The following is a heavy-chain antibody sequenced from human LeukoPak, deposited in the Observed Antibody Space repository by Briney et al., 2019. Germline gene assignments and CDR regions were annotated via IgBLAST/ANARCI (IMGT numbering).Heavy chain of an antibody. J-gene: IGHJ6*02. V-gene: IGHV1-18*01. CDR2: ITAYNGNT. CDR3: ARDPMQDCSSTSCYYYYYYYGMDV. Sequence: GASVKVSCKTSGYTXTSYGISGVRQAPGQGLEWMGWITAYNGNTNYAQKFQGRVTMTTDTSTNTAYMELRSLRSDDTAVYYCARDPMQDCSSTSCYYYYYYYGMDVWGQGTTVTVSS. D-gene: IGHD2-2*01. CDR1: GYTXTSYG.